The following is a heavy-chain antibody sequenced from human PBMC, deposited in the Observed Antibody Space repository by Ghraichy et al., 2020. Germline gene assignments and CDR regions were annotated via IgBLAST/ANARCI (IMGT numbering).Heavy chain of an antibody. CDR2: IYYSGST. D-gene: IGHD3-16*01. CDR1: GGSISSYY. Sequence: GSLRLSCTVSGGSISSYYWSWIRQPPGKGLEWIGYIYYSGSTNYNPSLKSRVTISVDTSKNQFSLKLSSVTAADTAVYYCARGFTFNPYYFDYWGQGTLVTVSS. V-gene: IGHV4-59*01. CDR3: ARGFTFNPYYFDY. J-gene: IGHJ4*02.